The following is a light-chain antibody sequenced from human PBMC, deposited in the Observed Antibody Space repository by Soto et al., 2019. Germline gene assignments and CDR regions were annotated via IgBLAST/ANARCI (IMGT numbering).Light chain of an antibody. CDR1: QSVNSN. Sequence: EIVMTQSPATLSVSPGERVTLSCRASQSVNSNLAWYQQNPGQAPRLLIYGASTRATGIPARFSGSGSGTEFTLTISSLQYEDFGVYYCQQSNDWPLSFGGGTKVEIK. J-gene: IGKJ4*01. CDR3: QQSNDWPLS. V-gene: IGKV3-15*01. CDR2: GAS.